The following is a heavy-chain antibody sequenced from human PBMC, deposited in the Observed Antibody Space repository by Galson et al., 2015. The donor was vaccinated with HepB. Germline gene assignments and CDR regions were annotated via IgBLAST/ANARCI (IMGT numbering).Heavy chain of an antibody. J-gene: IGHJ5*02. D-gene: IGHD2-15*01. CDR2: IFYSGST. CDR3: ARLKGNCRGGYCYRDWFYP. Sequence: ETLSLPCPVSGGPITKYYWSWIRQSPGRGLEWIGYIFYSGSTNYNPSLKSRVTISVDTSKNQFSLKLSSVTAADTAVYYCARLKGNCRGGYCYRDWFYPWGQGTLVTVSS. CDR1: GGPITKYY. V-gene: IGHV4-59*08.